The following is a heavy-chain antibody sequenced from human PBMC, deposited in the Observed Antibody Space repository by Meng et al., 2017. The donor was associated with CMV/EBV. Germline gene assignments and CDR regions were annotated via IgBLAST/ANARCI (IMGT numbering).Heavy chain of an antibody. V-gene: IGHV3-30*04. D-gene: IGHD1-26*01. Sequence: GGSLRLSCAASGFTFSSYAMHWVRQAPGKGLEWVAVISYDGSNKYYADSVKGRFTISRGNSKNTLYLQMNSLRAEDTAVYYCASGSYYFYWGQGTWSPSPQ. CDR3: ASGSYYFY. CDR2: ISYDGSNK. CDR1: GFTFSSYA. J-gene: IGHJ4*02.